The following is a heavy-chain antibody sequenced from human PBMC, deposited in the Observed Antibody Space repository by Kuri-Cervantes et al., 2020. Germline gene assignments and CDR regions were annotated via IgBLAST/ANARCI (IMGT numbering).Heavy chain of an antibody. J-gene: IGHJ4*02. V-gene: IGHV4-38-2*01. D-gene: IGHD3-22*01. CDR1: YSISSRYY. CDR3: ASSSGWLLLREGDPFDY. Sequence: YSISSRYYWGWIRQPPGKGLQWIGSMYRSGSTYQNPSLKSRVTISVDTSKNQFSLKLSSVTAADTAVYYCASSSGWLLLREGDPFDYWGQGTLVTVSS. CDR2: MYRSGST.